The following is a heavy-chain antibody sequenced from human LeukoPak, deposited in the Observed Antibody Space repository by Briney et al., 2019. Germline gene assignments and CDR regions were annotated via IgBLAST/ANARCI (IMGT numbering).Heavy chain of an antibody. D-gene: IGHD6-13*01. Sequence: PSETLSLTCTVSGGSISSSSYYRGWIRQPPGKGLEWIGSIYYSGSTYYNPSLKSRVTISVDTSKNQLSLKLSSVTAADTAVYYCARVTWLSAAGTEGNSDYWGQGTLVTVSS. CDR1: GGSISSSSYY. V-gene: IGHV4-39*01. J-gene: IGHJ4*02. CDR2: IYYSGST. CDR3: ARVTWLSAAGTEGNSDY.